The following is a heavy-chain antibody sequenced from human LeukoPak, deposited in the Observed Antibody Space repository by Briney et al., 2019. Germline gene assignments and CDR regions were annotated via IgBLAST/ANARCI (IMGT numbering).Heavy chain of an antibody. J-gene: IGHJ5*02. D-gene: IGHD3-9*01. CDR2: INHSGST. CDR1: GGSFSGYY. CDR3: ARGPYYDILAGYSSYNWFDP. V-gene: IGHV4-34*01. Sequence: SETLSLTCAVYGGSFSGYYWSWIRQPPGKGLEWIGEINHSGSTNYNPSLKSRVTISVDTSKNQFSLKLSSVTAADTAVYYCARGPYYDILAGYSSYNWFDPWGQGTLVTVSS.